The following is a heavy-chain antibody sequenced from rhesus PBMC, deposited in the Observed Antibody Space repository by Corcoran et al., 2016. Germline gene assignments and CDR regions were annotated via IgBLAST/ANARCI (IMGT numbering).Heavy chain of an antibody. CDR1: GGSISSSYYY. Sequence: QVQLQESGPGLVKPSETLSLTCAVSGGSISSSYYYWSWNRQAPGKGLEWIGYISYSGSTSYNPSLKSRVTISRDTSKNQFSLKLSSVTAADTAVYYCARAGAGVIDYWGQGVLVTVSS. D-gene: IGHD3-22*01. J-gene: IGHJ4*01. CDR2: ISYSGST. V-gene: IGHV4-122*02. CDR3: ARAGAGVIDY.